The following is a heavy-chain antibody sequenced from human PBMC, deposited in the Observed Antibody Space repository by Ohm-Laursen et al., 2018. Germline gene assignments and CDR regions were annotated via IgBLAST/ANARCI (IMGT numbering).Heavy chain of an antibody. CDR3: IHISATGVY. CDR2: IRSKPNGGTT. CDR1: GFTFGDYA. V-gene: IGHV3-49*04. D-gene: IGHD6-13*01. Sequence: SLRLSCTAPGFTFGDYAMMWVRQAPGKGLEWVGFIRSKPNGGTTEYAASVKGRFTILRDDSKNTLYLQMNSLKTEDTAVYYCIHISATGVYWGQGTLVTVSS. J-gene: IGHJ4*02.